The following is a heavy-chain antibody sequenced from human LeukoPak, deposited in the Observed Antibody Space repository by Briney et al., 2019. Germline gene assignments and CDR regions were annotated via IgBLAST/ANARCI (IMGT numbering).Heavy chain of an antibody. CDR2: IHYSGST. Sequence: SETLSLTCTVSGGSISSYYWSWIRQPPGKGLEWIGYIHYSGSTNNNPSLKSRVTISVDTSKNQFSLKLSSVTAADTAVYYCARRPRKYSSSWPNWFDPWGQGTLVTVPS. CDR3: ARRPRKYSSSWPNWFDP. CDR1: GGSISSYY. J-gene: IGHJ5*02. D-gene: IGHD6-13*01. V-gene: IGHV4-59*12.